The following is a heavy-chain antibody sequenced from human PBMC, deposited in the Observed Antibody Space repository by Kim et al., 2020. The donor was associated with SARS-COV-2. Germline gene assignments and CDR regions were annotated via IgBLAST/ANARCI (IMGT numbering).Heavy chain of an antibody. J-gene: IGHJ6*01. D-gene: IGHD3-10*01. Sequence: SETLSLTCTVSGGSISSYYWSWIRQPPGKGLEWIGYIYYSGSTNYNPSLKSRVTISVDTSKNQFSLKLSSVTAADTAVYYCARWYYGSGSYYNEPYYYY. CDR1: GGSISSYY. CDR3: ARWYYGSGSYYNEPYYYY. V-gene: IGHV4-59*08. CDR2: IYYSGST.